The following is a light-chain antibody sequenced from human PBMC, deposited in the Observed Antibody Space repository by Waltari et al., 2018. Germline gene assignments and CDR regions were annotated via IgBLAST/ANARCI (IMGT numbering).Light chain of an antibody. J-gene: IGLJ1*01. V-gene: IGLV3-25*03. CDR2: KDS. CDR1: ALPKQY. Sequence: SYELTQPPSVSVPPGQTARITCSGDALPKQYASWYQQKPCQAPVRVIYKDSERPSGIPERFSGSRAGTTVTFTIRGVQAEDEADYYCQSADSSGTGVCGTGTKVTVL. CDR3: QSADSSGTGV.